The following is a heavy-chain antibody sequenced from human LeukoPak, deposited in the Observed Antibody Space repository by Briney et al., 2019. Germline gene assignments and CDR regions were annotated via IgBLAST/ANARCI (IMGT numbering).Heavy chain of an antibody. CDR2: ISGSGGST. CDR1: GLTFSSYA. J-gene: IGHJ3*02. D-gene: IGHD3-3*01. Sequence: GGSLRLSCAASGLTFSSYAMSWVRQAPGKGLEWVSGISGSGGSTDYADSVKGRFTISRDNAKNSLYLQMNSLRAEDTAVYYCAPLGVLISGYRAFDIWGQGTMVAVSS. CDR3: APLGVLISGYRAFDI. V-gene: IGHV3-23*01.